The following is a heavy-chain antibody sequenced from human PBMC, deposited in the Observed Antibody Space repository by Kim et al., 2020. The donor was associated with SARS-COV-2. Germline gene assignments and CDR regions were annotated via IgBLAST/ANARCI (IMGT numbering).Heavy chain of an antibody. D-gene: IGHD1-26*01. V-gene: IGHV1-18*01. CDR3: ARAHDSTKSPLFY. CDR2: ISGSNGAT. Sequence: ASVKVSCKASGYTFSNYGISWVRLAPGQGLEWMGWISGSNGATKYAQKFQGRVTMTTDTSADTAYMELRSLRSDDTALYYCARAHDSTKSPLFYWVQGTL. CDR1: GYTFSNYG. J-gene: IGHJ4*02.